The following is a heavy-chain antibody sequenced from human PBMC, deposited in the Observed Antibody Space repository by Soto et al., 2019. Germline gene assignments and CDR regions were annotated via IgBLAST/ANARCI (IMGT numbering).Heavy chain of an antibody. Sequence: EVQLLESGGGLVQPGGSLRLSCAASGFTFSSYAMSWVRQAPGKGLEWVSGFSVSGDTTHYADSVKGRFTISRDNSKNTLYLQMNSLRADDTAVYYCASWNSKISTYWGQGTLVTVSS. D-gene: IGHD1-1*01. CDR3: ASWNSKISTY. CDR2: FSVSGDTT. J-gene: IGHJ4*02. V-gene: IGHV3-23*01. CDR1: GFTFSSYA.